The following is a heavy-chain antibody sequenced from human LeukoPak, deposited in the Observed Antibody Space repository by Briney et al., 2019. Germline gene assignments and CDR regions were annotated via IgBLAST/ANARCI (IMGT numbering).Heavy chain of an antibody. J-gene: IGHJ5*02. V-gene: IGHV3-48*03. CDR1: GFTFSSYE. D-gene: IGHD1-26*01. CDR3: APAPYSGKQRPVS. Sequence: GGSLRLSCAASGFTFSSYEMNWVRQAPGKGLEWVSYISSSGSTIHYADSVKGRFTISRDNAKNSLFLQMNSLGAEDTAVYYCAPAPYSGKQRPVSWGQGTLVTVSS. CDR2: ISSSGSTI.